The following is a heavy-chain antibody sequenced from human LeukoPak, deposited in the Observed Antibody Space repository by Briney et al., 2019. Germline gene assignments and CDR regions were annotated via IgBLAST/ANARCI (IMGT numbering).Heavy chain of an antibody. V-gene: IGHV1-18*01. CDR3: ARGKYSSSWHFDY. J-gene: IGHJ4*02. CDR2: ISPYNDET. D-gene: IGHD6-13*01. Sequence: ASVKVSCKASGYTFRSHGIYWVRQAPGQGLEWMGWISPYNDETNYARMFRDRVIMTTETSTTTAYMELRGLTSDDTAVYYCARGKYSSSWHFDYWGQGTLVTVSS. CDR1: GYTFRSHG.